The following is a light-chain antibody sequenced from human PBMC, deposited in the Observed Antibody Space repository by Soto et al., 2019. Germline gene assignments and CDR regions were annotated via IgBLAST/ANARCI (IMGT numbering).Light chain of an antibody. CDR2: LKDDGSH. CDR1: SGHSTNA. CDR3: QTWGTATVV. J-gene: IGLJ2*01. Sequence: QSVLTQSRSASASLGASVRLTCTLSSGHSTNAIAWYQLQPEKGPRYLMKLKDDGSHITGDGIPDRFSGSSSGAERYLTISSLQSEDEADYYCQTWGTATVVFGGGTKVTVL. V-gene: IGLV4-69*01.